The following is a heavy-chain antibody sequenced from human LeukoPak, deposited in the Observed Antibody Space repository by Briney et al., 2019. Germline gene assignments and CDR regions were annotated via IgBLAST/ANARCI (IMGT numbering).Heavy chain of an antibody. CDR2: IKPNSGDT. CDR1: GYTFTDDH. J-gene: IGHJ4*02. V-gene: IGHV1-2*02. CDR3: ARLFIASGGDIKYFDY. Sequence: ASVKVSCKASGYTFTDDHIRWVRKAPGQGLEWMAWIKPNSGDTHYAQKFQGRVTVTRDTSISTAFMELSRLRSDDTAVYYCARLFIASGGDIKYFDYWGQGALLTVSS. D-gene: IGHD6-13*01.